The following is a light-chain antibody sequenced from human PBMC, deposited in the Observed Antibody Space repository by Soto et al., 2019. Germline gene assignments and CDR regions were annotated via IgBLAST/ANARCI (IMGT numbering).Light chain of an antibody. Sequence: DIVMTQSPLSLSVTPGEPASISCRSSQSLLFSNGANYLDWYLQKPGQSPQLLIYLGSNRASRVAARFSGSGSATDFTLTISSVEAEDVGIYYCMQDLQSPLTFGGGTKVEIK. V-gene: IGKV2-28*01. CDR1: QSLLFSNGANY. CDR3: MQDLQSPLT. CDR2: LGS. J-gene: IGKJ4*01.